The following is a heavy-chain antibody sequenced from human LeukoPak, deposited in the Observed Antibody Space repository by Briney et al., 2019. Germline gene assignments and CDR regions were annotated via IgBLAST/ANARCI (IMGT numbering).Heavy chain of an antibody. CDR3: ARDRSGGVFDY. V-gene: IGHV3-7*01. CDR2: IKQDGSDK. CDR1: GFTFSNFW. D-gene: IGHD3-16*01. J-gene: IGHJ4*02. Sequence: PGGSLRLSCAASGFTFSNFWMSWVRQAPGKGLEWVANIKQDGSDKYYLDSVKGRFTISRDNANNSLYLQMNSLRDEDTAVYYCARDRSGGVFDYWGQGTLLTVSS.